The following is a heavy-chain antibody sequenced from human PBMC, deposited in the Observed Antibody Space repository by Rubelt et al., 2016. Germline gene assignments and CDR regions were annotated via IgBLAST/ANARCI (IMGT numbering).Heavy chain of an antibody. CDR1: GGSISSSS. D-gene: IGHD3-10*01. J-gene: IGHJ4*02. CDR3: ASDLRVRGVTGVFDY. Sequence: LQLQESGPGLVKPSETLSLICTVSGGSISSSSYYWGWIRQPPGKGLEWVSSTDSRSSYIYYADSVKGRFTIYRDKAKKSLYLQVDGLRAEDTAVYYCASDLRVRGVTGVFDYWGQGTLVTVSS. V-gene: IGHV3-21*01. CDR2: TDSRSSYI.